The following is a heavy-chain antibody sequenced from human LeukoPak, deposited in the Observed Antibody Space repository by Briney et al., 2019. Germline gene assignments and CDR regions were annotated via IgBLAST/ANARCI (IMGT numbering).Heavy chain of an antibody. Sequence: ASVKVSCKASGYTFTSYAISWVRQAPGQGLEWMAWITAYNGNTDYAQKFQGRVTMTRDMSTSTVYMELSSLRSEGTAVYYCARDNSVEDTAWWFDPWGQGTLVTVSS. CDR1: GYTFTSYA. J-gene: IGHJ5*02. V-gene: IGHV1-18*01. D-gene: IGHD4-23*01. CDR3: ARDNSVEDTAWWFDP. CDR2: ITAYNGNT.